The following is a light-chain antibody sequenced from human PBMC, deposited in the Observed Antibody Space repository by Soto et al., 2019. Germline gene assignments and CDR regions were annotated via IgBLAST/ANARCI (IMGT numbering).Light chain of an antibody. Sequence: DIQMTQSPSSLSASVGDRVSITCQASQDIRNYLNWYQQKPGKAPKLLIYDASNLETGVPSRFSGSASGTDFTFTISGLQPEDIATYYCEHDDSLPLTFGGGTKVEIK. CDR1: QDIRNY. CDR3: EHDDSLPLT. CDR2: DAS. V-gene: IGKV1-33*01. J-gene: IGKJ4*01.